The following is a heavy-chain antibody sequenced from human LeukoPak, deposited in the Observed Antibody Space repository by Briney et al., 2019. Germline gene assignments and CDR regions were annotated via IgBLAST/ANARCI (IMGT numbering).Heavy chain of an antibody. CDR1: GASISSYY. CDR3: ARGHVVVTAINWFDP. V-gene: IGHV4-59*12. D-gene: IGHD2-21*02. Sequence: SETLSLTCTVSGASISSYYWNWIRQPPGKGLEWIGYIDYSGSTKYNPSLKSRVTISMDTSKNQFSLNLSSVTAADTAVYYCARGHVVVTAINWFDPWGQGTLVTVSS. CDR2: IDYSGST. J-gene: IGHJ5*02.